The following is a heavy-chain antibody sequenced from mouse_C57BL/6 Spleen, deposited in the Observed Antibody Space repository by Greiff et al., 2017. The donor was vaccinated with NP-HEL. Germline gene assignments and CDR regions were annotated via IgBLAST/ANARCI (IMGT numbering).Heavy chain of an antibody. D-gene: IGHD2-1*01. V-gene: IGHV2-5*01. CDR1: GFSLTSYG. CDR2: IWRGGST. J-gene: IGHJ4*01. Sequence: QVQLVESGPGLVQPSQSLSITCTVSGFSLTSYGVHWVRQSPGKGLEWLGVIWRGGSTDYNAAFMSRLSITKDNSKSQVFFKMNSLQADDTAIYYCAKKNLLWYAMDYWGQGTSVTVSS. CDR3: AKKNLLWYAMDY.